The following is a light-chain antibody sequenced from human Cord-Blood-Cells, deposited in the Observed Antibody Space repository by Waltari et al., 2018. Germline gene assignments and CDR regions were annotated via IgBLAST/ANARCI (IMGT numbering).Light chain of an antibody. Sequence: DIQMTQSPSSLSASVGERVTITCHASQDISNYLNWYQQKPGKAPKLLIYDASNLETGVPSRFSGSGSGTDFTFTISSLQPEDIATYYCQQYDNLPRTFGQGTKLEIK. CDR3: QQYDNLPRT. V-gene: IGKV1-33*01. J-gene: IGKJ2*01. CDR1: QDISNY. CDR2: DAS.